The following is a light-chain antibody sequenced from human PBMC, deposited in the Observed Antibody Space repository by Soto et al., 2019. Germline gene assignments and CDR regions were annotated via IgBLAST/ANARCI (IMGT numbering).Light chain of an antibody. CDR3: QQSYSTPRT. V-gene: IGKV1-39*01. CDR1: QSISSY. CDR2: AAS. J-gene: IGKJ1*01. Sequence: IPVTQSNSSVSPSLVERPTITCGASQSISSYLNWYQQKPGKAPKLLIYAASSLQSGVPSRFSGSGPGTDFTLTISSLQPEDFATYYCQQSYSTPRTFGQGTKVDIK.